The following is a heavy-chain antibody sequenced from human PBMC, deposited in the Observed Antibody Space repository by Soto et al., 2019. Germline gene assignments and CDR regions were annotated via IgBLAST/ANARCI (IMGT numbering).Heavy chain of an antibody. V-gene: IGHV3-23*01. CDR2: ISGSGGST. D-gene: IGHD2-2*02. CDR3: ARVLCSSSSCYRRGFDF. Sequence: PGGSLRLSCAASEFTFSISAMSWVRQAPGKGLEWVSTISGSGGSTYYADSVKGRFTISRDSSKNTLFLQMNSLRAEDTAVYFCARVLCSSSSCYRRGFDFWGQGTLVTVSS. CDR1: EFTFSISA. J-gene: IGHJ4*02.